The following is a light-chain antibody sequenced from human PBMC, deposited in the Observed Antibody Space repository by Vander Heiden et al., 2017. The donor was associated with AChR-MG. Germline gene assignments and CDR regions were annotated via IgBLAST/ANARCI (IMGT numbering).Light chain of an antibody. CDR3: CSDAGSSTLV. Sequence: QFALTQPAFASGVPGQPITISCPGTCIHVGSCIFVSWYQQPQGKAPKLLIYEVNRPPSGVSNRFSGSKSGNTASLTISGLQAEDEADYYCCSDAGSSTLVFGGGTKLTVL. J-gene: IGLJ2*01. CDR1: CIHVGSCIF. CDR2: EVN. V-gene: IGLV2-23*02.